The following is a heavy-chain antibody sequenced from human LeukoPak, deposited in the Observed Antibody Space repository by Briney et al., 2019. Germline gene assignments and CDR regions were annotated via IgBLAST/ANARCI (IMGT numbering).Heavy chain of an antibody. J-gene: IGHJ4*02. Sequence: KSSETLSFTCTVSGGSSRGYYWSWIRQPPGKGLEWIGYIYYSGNTNYNPSLKSRVTVSVDTSKNQFSLKVTSVTAADTAVYYCAKCGGYSSSWCSHDYWGQGTLVTVSS. CDR3: AKCGGYSSSWCSHDY. CDR1: GGSSRGYY. V-gene: IGHV4-59*01. CDR2: IYYSGNT. D-gene: IGHD6-13*01.